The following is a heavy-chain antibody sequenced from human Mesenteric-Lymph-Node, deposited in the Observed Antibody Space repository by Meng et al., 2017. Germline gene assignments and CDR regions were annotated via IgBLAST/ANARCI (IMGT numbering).Heavy chain of an antibody. V-gene: IGHV4-61*02. J-gene: IGHJ4*02. CDR3: ARGYAIRGVPYYFDY. Sequence: SCTVSGGSISSGSYYWSWIRQPAGKGLEWIGRIYTSGSTNYNPSLKSRVTISVDTSKNQFSLKLSSVTAADTAVYYCARGYAIRGVPYYFDYWGQGTLVTVSS. CDR1: GGSISSGSYY. D-gene: IGHD3-10*01. CDR2: IYTSGST.